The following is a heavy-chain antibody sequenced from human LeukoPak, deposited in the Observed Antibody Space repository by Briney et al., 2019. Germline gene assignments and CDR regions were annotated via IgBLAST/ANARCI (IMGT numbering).Heavy chain of an antibody. J-gene: IGHJ6*03. D-gene: IGHD6-13*01. CDR3: ARGPDGSNWFYYYMDV. V-gene: IGHV4-59*01. CDR1: GGSISSYY. CDR2: ISYSGNT. Sequence: SETLSLTCTVSGGSISSYYWSWIRQPPGKGLEWIGYISYSGNTNYNPSLKSRVTISVDTSKNQFSLKLSSVTAADTAVYYCARGPDGSNWFYYYMDVWGKGTTVTVSS.